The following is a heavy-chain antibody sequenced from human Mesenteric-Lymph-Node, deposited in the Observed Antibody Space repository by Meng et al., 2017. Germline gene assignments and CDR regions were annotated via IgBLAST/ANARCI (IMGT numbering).Heavy chain of an antibody. Sequence: QVQLGQSGTEMKKPGASVKVSCKVSGYAFSDYYLHWVRQAPGLGLEWMGRINPNSRGTNYAQRFQGRVTMTRDTSISTAYLELTRLTSDDTAVYYCAISGYERGDAEEVPAVWGQGSLVTVSS. J-gene: IGHJ4*02. V-gene: IGHV1-2*06. CDR1: GYAFSDYY. CDR2: INPNSRGT. D-gene: IGHD2-2*01. CDR3: AISGYERGDAEEVPAV.